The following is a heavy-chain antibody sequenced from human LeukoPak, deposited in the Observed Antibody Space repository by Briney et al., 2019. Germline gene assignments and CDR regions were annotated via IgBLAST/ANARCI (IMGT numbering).Heavy chain of an antibody. CDR2: TYYRSKWYN. CDR1: GDSFPSNSAA. J-gene: IGHJ3*02. D-gene: IGHD7-27*01. Sequence: SQTLSLTCAISGDSFPSNSAAWNWIRQSPSRGLEWLGRTYYRSKWYNDYAVSVKSRITINPDTSKNQFSLQLNSVTPEDTAVYYCARESPLTGQFNDAFDIWGQGTMVTVSS. V-gene: IGHV6-1*01. CDR3: ARESPLTGQFNDAFDI.